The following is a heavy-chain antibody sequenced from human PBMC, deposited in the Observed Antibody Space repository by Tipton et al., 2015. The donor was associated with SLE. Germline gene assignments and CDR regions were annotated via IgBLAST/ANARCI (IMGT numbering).Heavy chain of an antibody. CDR2: IYYSGST. CDR3: ARRRYSSSSRPHWYFDL. CDR1: GGSISSYY. Sequence: TLSLTCTVSGGSISSYYWSWIRRPPGKGLEWIGYIYYSGSTNYNPSLKSRVTISVDTSKNQFSLKLSSVTAADTAVYYCARRRYSSSSRPHWYFDLWGRGTLVTVSS. D-gene: IGHD6-6*01. J-gene: IGHJ2*01. V-gene: IGHV4-59*08.